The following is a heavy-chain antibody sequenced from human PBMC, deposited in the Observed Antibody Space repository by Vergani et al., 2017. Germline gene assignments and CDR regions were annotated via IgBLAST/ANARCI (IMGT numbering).Heavy chain of an antibody. V-gene: IGHV3-21*01. Sequence: EVQLVESGGGLVKPGGSLRLSCAASGFTFSSYSMNWVRQAPGKGLEWVSSISSSSSYIYYADSVKGRFTISRDNAKNSLYLQRNSLRAEDTAVYYCAYDGSWSSEIYYYYYYMDVWGKGTTVTVSS. D-gene: IGHD3-10*01. CDR3: AYDGSWSSEIYYYYYYMDV. CDR2: ISSSSSYI. CDR1: GFTFSSYS. J-gene: IGHJ6*03.